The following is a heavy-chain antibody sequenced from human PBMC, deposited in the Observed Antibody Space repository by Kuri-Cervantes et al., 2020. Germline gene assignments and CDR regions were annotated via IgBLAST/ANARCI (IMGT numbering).Heavy chain of an antibody. J-gene: IGHJ5*02. CDR3: ARGEKTGSATIWFDP. Sequence: SETLSLTCTVSGGSISSSSYYWGWIRQPPGKGLEWIGYIQYTGNTNYNPSLKSRVTISLDTSKNQFSLKLSSVTAADTAEYYCARGEKTGSATIWFDPWGQGTLVTVSS. D-gene: IGHD1-1*01. CDR2: IQYTGNT. V-gene: IGHV4-61*05. CDR1: GGSISSSSYY.